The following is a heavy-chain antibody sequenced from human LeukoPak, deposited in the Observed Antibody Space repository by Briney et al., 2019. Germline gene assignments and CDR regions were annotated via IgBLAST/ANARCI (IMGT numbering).Heavy chain of an antibody. D-gene: IGHD1-26*01. CDR1: GGSFSGYY. CDR3: ARHNSGSYYSWFDP. CDR2: INHSGST. V-gene: IGHV4-34*01. Sequence: SETLSLTCAVYGGSFSGYYWSWIRQPPGKGLEWIGEINHSGSTNYNPSLKSRVTISVDTSKKQFSLKLSSVTAADTAVYYCARHNSGSYYSWFDPWGQGTLVTVSS. J-gene: IGHJ5*02.